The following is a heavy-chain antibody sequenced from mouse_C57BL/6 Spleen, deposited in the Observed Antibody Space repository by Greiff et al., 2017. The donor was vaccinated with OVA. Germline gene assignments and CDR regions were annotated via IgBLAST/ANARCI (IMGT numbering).Heavy chain of an antibody. V-gene: IGHV1-18*01. D-gene: IGHD1-1*01. J-gene: IGHJ2*01. Sequence: EVQLQQSGPELVKPGASVKIPCKASGYTFTDYNMDWVKQSHGQSLEWIGDINPNNGGTIYNQKFKGKATLTVDKSSSTAYMELRSLTSEDTAVYDCARRYYGSSLYYFDDWGQGTTLTVSS. CDR3: ARRYYGSSLYYFDD. CDR1: GYTFTDYN. CDR2: INPNNGGT.